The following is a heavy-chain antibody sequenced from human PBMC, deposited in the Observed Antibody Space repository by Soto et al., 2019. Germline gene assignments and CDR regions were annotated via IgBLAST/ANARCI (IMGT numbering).Heavy chain of an antibody. J-gene: IGHJ4*02. CDR2: IGGSGGST. CDR3: AHPVPGKGCSWYYLVY. Sequence: EVQLLESGGGLVQPGGSLRLSCAASGFTFSSYAMSWVRQAPGKGLEWVSAIGGSGGSTYYADPVQGRFTLSRDNSKNALYLQMTSLRAEDTAVYYCAHPVPGKGCSWYYLVYWGQGTLVTVSS. V-gene: IGHV3-23*01. CDR1: GFTFSSYA. D-gene: IGHD6-13*01.